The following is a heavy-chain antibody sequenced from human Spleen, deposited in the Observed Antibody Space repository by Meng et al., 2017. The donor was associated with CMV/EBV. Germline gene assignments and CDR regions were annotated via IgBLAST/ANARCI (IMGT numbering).Heavy chain of an antibody. J-gene: IGHJ4*02. CDR2: RNTIIGTE. D-gene: IGHD2-21*01. V-gene: IGHV1-69*16. CDR1: GGQGNSDT. CDR3: ARRSQLLGFDL. Sequence: CKAAGGQGNSDTISWVRKENGQGLEWKGGRNTIIGTETYEQKFKGRVTIISDESTSTAYMNLRSLKSEDTAVYYCARRSQLLGFDLWGQGTLVTVSS.